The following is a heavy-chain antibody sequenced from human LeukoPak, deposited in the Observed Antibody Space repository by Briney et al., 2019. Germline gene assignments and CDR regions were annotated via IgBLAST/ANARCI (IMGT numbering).Heavy chain of an antibody. V-gene: IGHV4-39*01. CDR3: ARRFDY. CDR2: IFCNGIT. J-gene: IGHJ4*02. Sequence: KSSETLSLTCTVSGGSISSSSYYWGWIRQPPGKGLEWIGSIFCNGITNSNPSLKSRVNISIDTSKNQFSLQLSSVTAADTAVYYCARRFDYWGQGTLVTVSS. CDR1: GGSISSSSYY.